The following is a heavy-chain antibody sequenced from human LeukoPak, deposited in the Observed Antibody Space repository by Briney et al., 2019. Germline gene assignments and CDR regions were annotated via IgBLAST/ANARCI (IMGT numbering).Heavy chain of an antibody. D-gene: IGHD3-3*01. CDR2: IYPGDSDT. Sequence: GESLKISCQGSGYSFTSYWIGWVRQMPGKGLEWMGIIYPGDSDTRYSPSFQGQVTISADKSISTAYLQWSSLKASDTAMYYCARQRDYDFWSGYPSLGWFDPWGQGTLVTVSS. J-gene: IGHJ5*02. V-gene: IGHV5-51*01. CDR3: ARQRDYDFWSGYPSLGWFDP. CDR1: GYSFTSYW.